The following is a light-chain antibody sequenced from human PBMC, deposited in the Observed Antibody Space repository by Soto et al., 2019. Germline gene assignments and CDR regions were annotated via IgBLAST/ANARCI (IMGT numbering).Light chain of an antibody. Sequence: QSVLTQPASVSGSPGQSITISCTGTSSDVGGYNYVSWYQQHPGKAPKLMIYDVNNRTSGVSNRFSGSKSGNTASLTISGLQAEDEADYYCSSYTGSSTYVVFGGGTKVTVL. V-gene: IGLV2-14*01. J-gene: IGLJ2*01. CDR1: SSDVGGYNY. CDR2: DVN. CDR3: SSYTGSSTYVV.